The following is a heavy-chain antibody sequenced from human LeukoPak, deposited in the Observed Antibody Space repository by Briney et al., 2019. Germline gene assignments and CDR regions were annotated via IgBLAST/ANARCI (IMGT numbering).Heavy chain of an antibody. CDR1: GFTFSSYA. D-gene: IGHD2-2*01. CDR2: ISGDGVSK. J-gene: IGHJ4*02. CDR3: AKGVTASCYAGLNY. Sequence: PGGSLRLSCAASGFTFSSYAMSWVRQAPGKGLEWVSVISGDGVSKFYADSVKGRFTISRDNSKNTLFLQMNSLRAEDTAVNYCAKGVTASCYAGLNYWGQGTLVTVSS. V-gene: IGHV3-23*01.